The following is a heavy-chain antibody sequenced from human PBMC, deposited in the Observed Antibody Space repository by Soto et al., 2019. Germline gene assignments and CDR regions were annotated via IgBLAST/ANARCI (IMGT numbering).Heavy chain of an antibody. D-gene: IGHD3-16*01. CDR3: ARGRGVMITFGGVKNFDP. Sequence: ASVKVSCKASGYTFTSYDINWVRQATGQGFEWMGWMNPNSGNTGYAQKFQGRVTMTRNTSISTAYMELSSLRSEDTAVYYCARGRGVMITFGGVKNFDPWGQGTLVTVSS. CDR2: MNPNSGNT. V-gene: IGHV1-8*01. J-gene: IGHJ5*02. CDR1: GYTFTSYD.